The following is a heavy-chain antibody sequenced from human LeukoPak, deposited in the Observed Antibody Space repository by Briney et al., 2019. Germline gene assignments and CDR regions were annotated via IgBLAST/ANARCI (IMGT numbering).Heavy chain of an antibody. CDR2: ISSSGATI. J-gene: IGHJ4*02. V-gene: IGHV3-48*03. Sequence: GGSLRPSCVASGFTFSSYEVNWVRQAPGKGLEWISYISSSGATIYYADSVKGRFTISRDNAKNSLYLQMNTLRAEDTALYYCATWSTIAWQDFDYWGQGTLVTVAS. D-gene: IGHD2/OR15-2a*01. CDR1: GFTFSSYE. CDR3: ATWSTIAWQDFDY.